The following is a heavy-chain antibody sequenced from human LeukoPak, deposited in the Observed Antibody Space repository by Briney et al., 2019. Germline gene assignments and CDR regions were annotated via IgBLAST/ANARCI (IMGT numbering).Heavy chain of an antibody. Sequence: PGGSLRFSCAASGFIFNSSPMHWVRQAPGKGLDWVAIISDDGGRKFYADSVKGRFTISRDNSKNTLYLQMNSLRAEDTAVYYCANLQSGYDYGVYWGQGTLVTVSS. D-gene: IGHD5-12*01. CDR1: GFIFNSSP. CDR2: ISDDGGRK. J-gene: IGHJ4*02. V-gene: IGHV3-30*04. CDR3: ANLQSGYDYGVY.